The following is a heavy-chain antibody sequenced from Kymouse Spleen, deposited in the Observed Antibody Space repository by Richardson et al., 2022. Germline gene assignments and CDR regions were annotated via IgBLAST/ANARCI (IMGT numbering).Heavy chain of an antibody. CDR1: GFTFSSYD. V-gene: IGHV3-13*01. J-gene: IGHJ5*02. CDR3: ARDSGITGTSFFDP. D-gene: IGHD1-7*01. CDR2: IGTAGDT. Sequence: EVQLVESGGGLVQPGGSLRLSCAASGFTFSSYDMHWVRQATGKGLEWVSAIGTAGDTYYPGSVKGRFTISRENAKNSLYLQMNSLRAGDTAVYYCARDSGITGTSFFDPWGQGTLVTVSS.